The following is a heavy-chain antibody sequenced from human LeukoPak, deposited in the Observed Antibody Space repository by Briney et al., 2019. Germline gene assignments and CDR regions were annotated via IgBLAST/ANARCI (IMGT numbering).Heavy chain of an antibody. J-gene: IGHJ5*02. D-gene: IGHD6-13*01. CDR3: LRPPITSYLAGNAELVPSSRPPPGKNWFDP. V-gene: IGHV3-33*01. Sequence: GGSLRLSCAASGFTFSSYGMHWVRQAPGKGLEWVAVIWYDGSNKYYADSVKGRFTISRDNSKNTLYLQMNSLRAEDTAVYYNLRPPITSYLAGNAELVPSSRPPPGKNWFDPWGQGTLVTVSS. CDR2: IWYDGSNK. CDR1: GFTFSSYG.